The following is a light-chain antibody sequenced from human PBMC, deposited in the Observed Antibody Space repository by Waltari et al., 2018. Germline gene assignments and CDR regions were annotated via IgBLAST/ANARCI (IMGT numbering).Light chain of an antibody. Sequence: QSALTQPRSVSGSPGQSVTISCTGTSSDVGGYNYVSWYQHHPGKAPKLMIYDVSKRPSGVPDRFSGSKSGNTASRTISGLQAEDEADYYCCSYAGSYTLEVFGGGTKLTVL. V-gene: IGLV2-11*01. CDR1: SSDVGGYNY. J-gene: IGLJ2*01. CDR3: CSYAGSYTLEV. CDR2: DVS.